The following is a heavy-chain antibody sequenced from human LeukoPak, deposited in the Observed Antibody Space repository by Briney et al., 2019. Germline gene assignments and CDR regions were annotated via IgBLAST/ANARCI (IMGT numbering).Heavy chain of an antibody. J-gene: IGHJ4*02. CDR2: IGPGGDI. Sequence: PGGSLRLSCAASGFSFTAYIMNWVRQAPGRGLEWISYIGPGGDIYYADSVTGRFTVSRDTAKNSLYLQMNGLRVEGTAVYYCARRFDSWGQGTLVTVSS. CDR3: ARRFDS. CDR1: GFSFTAYI. V-gene: IGHV3-48*01.